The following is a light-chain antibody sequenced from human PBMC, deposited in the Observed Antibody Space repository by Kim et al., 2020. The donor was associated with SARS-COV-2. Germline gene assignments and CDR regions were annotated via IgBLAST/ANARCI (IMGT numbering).Light chain of an antibody. V-gene: IGKV1-8*01. CDR3: QQYYSYPRT. CDR1: QGISSY. CDR2: AAS. Sequence: ASTGDRVTITCRASQGISSYLAWYQQKPGKAPKLLIYAASTLQSGVPQRVSGSGAGTDFTLTISCLQSEDFATYYCQQYYSYPRTFGQGTKVDIK. J-gene: IGKJ1*01.